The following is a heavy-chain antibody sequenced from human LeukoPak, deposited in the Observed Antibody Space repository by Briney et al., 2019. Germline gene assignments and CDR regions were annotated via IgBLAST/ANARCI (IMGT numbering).Heavy chain of an antibody. CDR3: AREAMAPEYSSSSYTY. CDR1: GDSVPSNSAA. J-gene: IGHJ4*02. V-gene: IGHV6-1*01. CDR2: TYYRSKWYN. D-gene: IGHD6-6*01. Sequence: SQTLSLTCAISGDSVPSNSAAWNWIRQSPSRGLEWLGRTYYRSKWYNDYAVSVKSRITINPDTSKNQFSLQLNSVTPEDTAVYYCAREAMAPEYSSSSYTYWGQGTLVTVSS.